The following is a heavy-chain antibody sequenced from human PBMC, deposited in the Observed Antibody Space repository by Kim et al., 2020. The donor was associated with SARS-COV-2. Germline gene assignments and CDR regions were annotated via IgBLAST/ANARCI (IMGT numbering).Heavy chain of an antibody. J-gene: IGHJ6*03. CDR2: INHSGST. Sequence: SETLSLTCAVYGGSFSGYYWSWIRQPPGKGLEWIGEINHSGSTNYNPSLKSRVTISVDTSKNQFSLKLSSVTAADTAVYYCARIGRGMMVRGVRPAYYYYMDVWGKGTTVTVSS. D-gene: IGHD3-10*01. CDR1: GGSFSGYY. CDR3: ARIGRGMMVRGVRPAYYYYMDV. V-gene: IGHV4-34*01.